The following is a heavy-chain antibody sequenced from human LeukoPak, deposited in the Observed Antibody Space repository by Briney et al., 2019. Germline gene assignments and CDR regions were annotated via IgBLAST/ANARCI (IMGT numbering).Heavy chain of an antibody. V-gene: IGHV3-30*01. CDR1: GFTFSSYA. CDR3: ARLLGYCSSTSCSDFDC. Sequence: PGGSLRLSCAASGFTFSSYAMHWVRQAPGKGLEWVAVISYDGSNKYYADSVKGRFTISRDNSKNTLYLQMNSLRAEDTAVYYCARLLGYCSSTSCSDFDCWGQGTLVTVSS. CDR2: ISYDGSNK. D-gene: IGHD2-2*01. J-gene: IGHJ4*02.